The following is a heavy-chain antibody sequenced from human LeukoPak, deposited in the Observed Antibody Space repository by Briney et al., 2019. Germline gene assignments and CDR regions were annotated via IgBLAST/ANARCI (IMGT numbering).Heavy chain of an antibody. D-gene: IGHD3-9*01. J-gene: IGHJ4*02. V-gene: IGHV3-7*01. CDR1: GFIFRSYW. CDR3: ATHDVLTGYPYFDF. Sequence: GGSLRLSCAVSGFIFRSYWMSWVRQAPGKGLEWVANIQQDGSVQYYVDSVKGRFTISRDNAKNSLYLQMNSLSAEDTAVYYCATHDVLTGYPYFDFWGQGTLVAVSS. CDR2: IQQDGSVQ.